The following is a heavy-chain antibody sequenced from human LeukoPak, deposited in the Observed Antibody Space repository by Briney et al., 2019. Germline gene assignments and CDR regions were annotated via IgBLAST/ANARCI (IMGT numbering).Heavy chain of an antibody. V-gene: IGHV3-66*01. CDR2: IYSGGST. J-gene: IGHJ5*02. CDR1: GFTVSSNY. CDR3: ARESSSWDNWFDP. D-gene: IGHD6-13*01. Sequence: GGSLRLLCAASGFTVSSNYMSWVRQAPGKGLEWVSVIYSGGSTYYADSVKGRSTISRDNSKNTLYLQMNSLRAEDTAVYYCARESSSWDNWFDPWGQGTLVTVSS.